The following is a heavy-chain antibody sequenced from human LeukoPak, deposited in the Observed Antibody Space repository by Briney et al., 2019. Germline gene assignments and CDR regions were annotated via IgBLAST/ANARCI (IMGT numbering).Heavy chain of an antibody. CDR3: ARGSFNYYDSSGYLDY. V-gene: IGHV4-4*07. Sequence: SETLSLTCTVSGGSLSRYYWSWIRQPAGKGLEWIGRIYTSGSTNYNPSLKSRVTMSVDTSKNQFSLKLSSVTAADTAVYYCARGSFNYYDSSGYLDYWGQETLVTVSS. J-gene: IGHJ4*02. CDR2: IYTSGST. CDR1: GGSLSRYY. D-gene: IGHD3-22*01.